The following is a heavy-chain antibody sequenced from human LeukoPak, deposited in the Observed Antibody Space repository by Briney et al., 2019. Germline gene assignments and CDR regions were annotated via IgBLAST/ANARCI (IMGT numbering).Heavy chain of an antibody. CDR2: IYTSGST. V-gene: IGHV4-4*07. D-gene: IGHD3-10*01. CDR1: SGSISTYY. J-gene: IGHJ3*02. Sequence: SETLSLTCTVSSGSISTYYWSWIRQSAGKGLEWIGRIYTSGSTNYNLSLKSRVTMSIDTSKTQLSLKLSSVTAADTAVYYCARGLLWFGEYTDAFDIWGQGTMVTVSS. CDR3: ARGLLWFGEYTDAFDI.